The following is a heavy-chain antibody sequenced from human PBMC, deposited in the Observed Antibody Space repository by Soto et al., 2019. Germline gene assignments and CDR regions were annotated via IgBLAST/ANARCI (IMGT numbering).Heavy chain of an antibody. CDR2: ISYDGSNK. CDR1: GFTFSSYG. CDR3: AKEPLAAAGTTLDY. V-gene: IGHV3-30*18. D-gene: IGHD6-13*01. Sequence: PGGSLRLSCAASGFTFSSYGMHWVRQAPGKGLEWVAVISYDGSNKYYADSVKGRFTISRDNSKNTLYLQMNSLRAEDTAVYYCAKEPLAAAGTTLDYWGQGTLVTVSS. J-gene: IGHJ4*02.